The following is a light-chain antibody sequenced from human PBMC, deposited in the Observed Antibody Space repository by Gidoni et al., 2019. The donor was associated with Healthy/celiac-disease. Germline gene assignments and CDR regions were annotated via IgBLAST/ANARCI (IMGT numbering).Light chain of an antibody. CDR1: SSDVGDYNY. Sequence: QSALTQPASVSGSPGQSITISCTGTSSDVGDYNYVSWYQQHPGKAPKLMIYDVSNRPSGVSTRFSGSKSGNTASLTISGLQAEDAADYYCSSYTSSSLGVFGGGTKLTVL. CDR3: SSYTSSSLGV. V-gene: IGLV2-14*01. CDR2: DVS. J-gene: IGLJ3*02.